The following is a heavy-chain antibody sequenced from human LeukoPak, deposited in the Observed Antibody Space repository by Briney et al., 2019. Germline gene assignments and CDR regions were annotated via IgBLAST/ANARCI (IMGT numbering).Heavy chain of an antibody. CDR2: IRSKGNTYAT. Sequence: GGSPKLSCAASGFTFSGSAMHWVRQTSGKGLEWVGRIRSKGNTYATAYAASVKGRFTISRDDLKSTAYLQMNSLKTEDTAVYYCTCNYYDSSGHNEDAFDIWGQGTMVTVSS. V-gene: IGHV3-73*01. D-gene: IGHD3-22*01. CDR3: TCNYYDSSGHNEDAFDI. CDR1: GFTFSGSA. J-gene: IGHJ3*02.